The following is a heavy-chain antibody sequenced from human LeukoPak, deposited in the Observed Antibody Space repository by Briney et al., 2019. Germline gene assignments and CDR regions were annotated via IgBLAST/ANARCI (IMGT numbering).Heavy chain of an antibody. J-gene: IGHJ4*02. V-gene: IGHV3-11*04. CDR3: ARDAGSGERVY. Sequence: GGSLRLACAAYGFTFSDYYMSWDRQAPGKGREWDSYISSSGSKRYYADSVKCRFTISRDNSKNTLYLQMNSLRAEDTVMYYCARDAGSGERVYWGQGTLVTVSS. CDR1: GFTFSDYY. CDR2: ISSSGSKR. D-gene: IGHD3-16*01.